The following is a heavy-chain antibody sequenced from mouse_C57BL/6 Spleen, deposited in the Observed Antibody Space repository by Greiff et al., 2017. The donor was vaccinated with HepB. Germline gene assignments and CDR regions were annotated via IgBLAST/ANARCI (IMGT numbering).Heavy chain of an antibody. D-gene: IGHD1-1*01. V-gene: IGHV1-55*01. J-gene: IGHJ3*01. CDR3: AKEGYGSGTGFAY. Sequence: QVQLQQPGAELVKPGASVTMSCKASGYTFTSYWITWVKQRPGQGLEWIGDIYPGSGSTNYNEKFKSKATLTVDTSSSTAYMQLSSLTSEDSAVYYCAKEGYGSGTGFAYWGQGTLVTVSA. CDR1: GYTFTSYW. CDR2: IYPGSGST.